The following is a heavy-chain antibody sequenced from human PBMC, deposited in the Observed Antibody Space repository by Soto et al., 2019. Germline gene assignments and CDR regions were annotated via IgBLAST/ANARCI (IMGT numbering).Heavy chain of an antibody. Sequence: QVQLVQSGAEVKKPGASVKVSCKASGYTFTSYGISWVRQAPGQGLEWMGWISAYNGNTNYAQKLQGRVTMTTDTXXSXAXXELRSLRSDDTAVYYCASGDIVLVPAGYYYYGMDVWGQGTTVTVSS. J-gene: IGHJ6*02. V-gene: IGHV1-18*01. CDR1: GYTFTSYG. CDR3: ASGDIVLVPAGYYYYGMDV. CDR2: ISAYNGNT. D-gene: IGHD2-2*01.